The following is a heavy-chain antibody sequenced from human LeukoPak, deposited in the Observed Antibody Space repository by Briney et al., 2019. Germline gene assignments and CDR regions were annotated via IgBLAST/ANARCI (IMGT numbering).Heavy chain of an antibody. D-gene: IGHD2-15*01. CDR2: INPNSGGT. J-gene: IGHJ4*02. V-gene: IGHV1-2*02. Sequence: ASVKVSCKASRYTFTGYYMHWVRQAPGQGLEWMGWINPNSGGTNYAQKFQGRVTMTRDTSISTAYMELSRLRSDDTAVYYCARDSFYCSGGSCYPDYWGQGTLVTVSS. CDR3: ARDSFYCSGGSCYPDY. CDR1: RYTFTGYY.